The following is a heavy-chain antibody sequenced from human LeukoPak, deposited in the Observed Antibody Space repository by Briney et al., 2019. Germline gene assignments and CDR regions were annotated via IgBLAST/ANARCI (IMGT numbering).Heavy chain of an antibody. CDR1: GGSISSGGYS. J-gene: IGHJ4*02. Sequence: SETLSLTCTVSGGSISSGGYSWSWIRQHPGKGLEWIGYIYYSGSTYYNPSLKSRVTISVDTSKNQFSLKLGSVTAADTAVYYCARELRSSGFDYWGQGTLVTVSS. CDR3: ARELRSSGFDY. CDR2: IYYSGST. V-gene: IGHV4-31*03. D-gene: IGHD3-22*01.